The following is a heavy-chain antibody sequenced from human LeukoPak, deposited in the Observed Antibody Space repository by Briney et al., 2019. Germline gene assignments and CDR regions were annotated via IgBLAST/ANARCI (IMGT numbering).Heavy chain of an antibody. CDR1: GGSISSGGYY. Sequence: PSETLSLTCTVSGGSISSGGYYWSWIRQHPGKGLEWIGYIYYSGSTYYNPSLKSRVTISVDTSKNQFSLKLSSVTAADTAVYYCARDGHYYDSSGDYYYYGMDVWGQGTTVTVSS. CDR3: ARDGHYYDSSGDYYYYGMDV. CDR2: IYYSGST. D-gene: IGHD3-22*01. J-gene: IGHJ6*02. V-gene: IGHV4-31*03.